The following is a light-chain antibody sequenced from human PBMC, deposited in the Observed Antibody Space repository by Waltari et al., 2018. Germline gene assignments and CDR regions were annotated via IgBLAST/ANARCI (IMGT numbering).Light chain of an antibody. Sequence: QSALTQPASVSGSPGQSITISCPGPDSHVVPYDFVSWYQQHPGKAPHLIIYEVSNRPSGISNRFSASKSGNTASLTISGLQAEDEADYYCSSYTTSSAPGVFGTGTRVTVL. CDR2: EVS. V-gene: IGLV2-14*01. J-gene: IGLJ1*01. CDR3: SSYTTSSAPGV. CDR1: DSHVVPYDF.